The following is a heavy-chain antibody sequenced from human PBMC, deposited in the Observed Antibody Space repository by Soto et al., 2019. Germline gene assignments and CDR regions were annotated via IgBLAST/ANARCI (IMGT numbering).Heavy chain of an antibody. V-gene: IGHV1-8*01. J-gene: IGHJ4*02. D-gene: IGHD4-17*01. CDR1: GYTFTSYD. CDR3: AGGGDDYGDYGVDY. Sequence: QVQLVQSGAEVKKPGASVKVSCKASGYTFTSYDINWVRQATGQGLEWMGWMNHNSGNTGYAQKFQGRVTVTRITSISTAYMELSSLRSEDTAVYYCAGGGDDYGDYGVDYWGQGTLVTVSS. CDR2: MNHNSGNT.